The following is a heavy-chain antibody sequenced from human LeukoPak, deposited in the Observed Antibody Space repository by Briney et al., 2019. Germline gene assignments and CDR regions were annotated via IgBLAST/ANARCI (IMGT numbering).Heavy chain of an antibody. V-gene: IGHV3-7*05. CDR2: IKHDGSEK. CDR1: GFTFRIYW. D-gene: IGHD5-18*01. Sequence: SGGSLRLSCEASGFTFRIYWMSWVRQAPGKGLEWVANIKHDGSEKYYVDSVKGRFTISRDNAKNSLYLQMNSLRAEDTAVYYCARSGYSYRVAENYDYWGQGTLVTVSS. J-gene: IGHJ4*02. CDR3: ARSGYSYRVAENYDY.